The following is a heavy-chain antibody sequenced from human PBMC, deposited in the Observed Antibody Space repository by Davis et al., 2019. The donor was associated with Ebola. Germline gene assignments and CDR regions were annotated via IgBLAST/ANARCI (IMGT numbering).Heavy chain of an antibody. D-gene: IGHD3-3*01. V-gene: IGHV3-49*04. CDR1: GFTSGDYA. J-gene: IGHJ6*02. Sequence: GESLKISCTASGFTSGDYAMSWVRQAPGKGLEWVGFIRSKAYGGTTEYAASVKGRFTISRDDSKSIAYLQMNSLKTEETAVYYCTRGGVVIMGYYYYGMDVWGQGTTVTVSS. CDR2: IRSKAYGGTT. CDR3: TRGGVVIMGYYYYGMDV.